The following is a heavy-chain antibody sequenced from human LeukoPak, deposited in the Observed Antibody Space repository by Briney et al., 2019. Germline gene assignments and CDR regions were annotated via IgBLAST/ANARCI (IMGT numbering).Heavy chain of an antibody. CDR2: ISNSGST. V-gene: IGHV4-59*11. CDR1: GGSISRHY. Sequence: PSETLSLTCSVSGGSISRHYWSWIRQPPGKGLEWIGYISNSGSTSYNPSLKSRVTISVDASKNQVSLKLTSVTAADTAVYYCARPWGTSPSDWGQGTLVTVSS. CDR3: ARPWGTSPSD. D-gene: IGHD3-16*01. J-gene: IGHJ4*02.